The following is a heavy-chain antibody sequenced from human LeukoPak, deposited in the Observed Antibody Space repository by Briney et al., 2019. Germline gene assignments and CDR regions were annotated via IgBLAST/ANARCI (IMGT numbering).Heavy chain of an antibody. J-gene: IGHJ4*02. CDR2: IYSGGST. D-gene: IGHD1-26*01. Sequence: GGSLRLSCAASGFTFSNAWMSWVRQAPGKGLEWVSVIYSGGSTYYADSVKGRFTISRDNSKNTLYLQMNSLRAEDTAVYYCARGWELIDYWGQGTLVTVSS. V-gene: IGHV3-66*01. CDR1: GFTFSNAW. CDR3: ARGWELIDY.